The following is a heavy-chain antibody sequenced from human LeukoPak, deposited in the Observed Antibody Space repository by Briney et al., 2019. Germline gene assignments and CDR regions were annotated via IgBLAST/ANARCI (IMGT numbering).Heavy chain of an antibody. Sequence: PSETLSLTCAVYGGSFSGYYWSWIRQPPGKGLEWIGEINHSGSTNYNPSLKSRVTISVDTSKNQFSLKLSSVTAADTAVYYCARTVVSSGYHVNDAFDIWGQGTMVTVSS. J-gene: IGHJ3*02. V-gene: IGHV4-34*01. CDR1: GGSFSGYY. D-gene: IGHD3-22*01. CDR3: ARTVVSSGYHVNDAFDI. CDR2: INHSGST.